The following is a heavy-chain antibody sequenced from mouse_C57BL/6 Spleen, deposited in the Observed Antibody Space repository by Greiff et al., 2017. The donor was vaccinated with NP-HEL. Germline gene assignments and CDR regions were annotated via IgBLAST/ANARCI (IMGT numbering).Heavy chain of an antibody. CDR2: ISNLAYSI. J-gene: IGHJ1*03. V-gene: IGHV5-15*01. D-gene: IGHD1-1*01. CDR3: ARRHYGSSYWYFDV. Sequence: EVKLMESGGGLVQPGGSLKLSCAASGFTFSDYGMAWVRQAPRKGPEWVAFISNLAYSIYYADTVTGRFTISRENAKNTLYLEMSSLRSEDTAMYYCARRHYGSSYWYFDVWGTGTTVTVSS. CDR1: GFTFSDYG.